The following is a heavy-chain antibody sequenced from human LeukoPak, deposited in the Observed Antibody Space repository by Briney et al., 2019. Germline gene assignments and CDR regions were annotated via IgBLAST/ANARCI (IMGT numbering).Heavy chain of an antibody. CDR3: ASPPGYNLNYGY. D-gene: IGHD1-7*01. V-gene: IGHV4-34*01. CDR2: INHSGST. J-gene: IGHJ4*02. Sequence: PSETLSLTCAVYGGSFSGYYWSWIRQPPGKGLEWIGEINHSGSTNYNPSLKSRVTISVDTSKNQFSLKLSSVTAADTAVYYCASPPGYNLNYGYWGQGTLVTVSS. CDR1: GGSFSGYY.